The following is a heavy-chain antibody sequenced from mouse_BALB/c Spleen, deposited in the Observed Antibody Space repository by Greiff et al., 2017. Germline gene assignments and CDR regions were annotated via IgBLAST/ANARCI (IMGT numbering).Heavy chain of an antibody. V-gene: IGHV5-6-3*01. CDR2: INSNGGST. D-gene: IGHD4-1*01. J-gene: IGHJ3*01. CDR3: ATGTSWFAY. Sequence: EVNVVESGGGLVQPGGSLKLSCAASGFTFSSYGMSWVRQTPDKRLELVATINSNGGSTYYPDSVKGRFTISRDNAKNTLYLQMSSLKSEDTAMYYCATGTSWFAYWGQGTLVTVSA. CDR1: GFTFSSYG.